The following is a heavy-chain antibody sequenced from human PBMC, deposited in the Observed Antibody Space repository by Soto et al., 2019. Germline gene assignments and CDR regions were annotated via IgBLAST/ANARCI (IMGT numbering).Heavy chain of an antibody. CDR2: ISGSGAST. CDR3: AHFDWFIDY. J-gene: IGHJ4*02. V-gene: IGHV3-23*01. D-gene: IGHD3-9*01. CDR1: GFTFSSYA. Sequence: WGSLRLSCAASGFTFSSYAMSWVRQAPGKGLEWVSAISGSGASTYYADSVKGRFTISRDNSKNTLYLQMNSLRAEDTAVYYCAHFDWFIDYWGQGTLVTVSS.